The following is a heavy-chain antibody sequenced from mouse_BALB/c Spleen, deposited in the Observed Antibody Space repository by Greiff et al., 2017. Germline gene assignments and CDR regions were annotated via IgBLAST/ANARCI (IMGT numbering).Heavy chain of an antibody. J-gene: IGHJ4*01. CDR3: TREGALLRGYAMDY. V-gene: IGHV1S81*02. CDR1: GYTFTSYY. CDR2: INPSNGGT. Sequence: QVQLKQPGAELVKPGASVKLSCKASGYTFTSYYMYWVKQRPGQGLEWIGGINPSNGGTNFNEKFKSKATLTVDKSSSTAYMQLSSLTSEDSAVYYCTREGALLRGYAMDYWGQGTSVTVSS. D-gene: IGHD1-2*01.